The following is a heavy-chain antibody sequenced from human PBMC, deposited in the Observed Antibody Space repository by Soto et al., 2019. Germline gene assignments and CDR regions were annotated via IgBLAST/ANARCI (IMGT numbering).Heavy chain of an antibody. CDR1: GFTFSSYG. CDR2: ISYDGSNK. Sequence: QVQLVESGGGVVQPWRSLRLSCAASGFTFSSYGMHWVRQAPGKGLEWAAVISYDGSNKYYADSVKGRFTISRDNSKNTLYLQMNSLRAEDTAVYYCAKAMYYYDSSGPLFDPWGQGTLVTVSS. J-gene: IGHJ5*02. D-gene: IGHD3-22*01. V-gene: IGHV3-30*18. CDR3: AKAMYYYDSSGPLFDP.